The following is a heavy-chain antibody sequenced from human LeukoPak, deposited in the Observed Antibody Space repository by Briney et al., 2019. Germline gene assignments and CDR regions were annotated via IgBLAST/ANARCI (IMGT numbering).Heavy chain of an antibody. CDR2: ISPSGGIT. Sequence: GGSLRLSCAASGFTFSSHGMNWVRQAPGKGLGWVSGISPSGGITYYTDSVRGRFTLSRDNSKNTVSLQMNSLRGEDTAVYYCAKDDAWGRYKDWGQGTLVTVSS. CDR3: AKDDAWGRYKD. V-gene: IGHV3-23*01. CDR1: GFTFSSHG. D-gene: IGHD3-16*01. J-gene: IGHJ1*01.